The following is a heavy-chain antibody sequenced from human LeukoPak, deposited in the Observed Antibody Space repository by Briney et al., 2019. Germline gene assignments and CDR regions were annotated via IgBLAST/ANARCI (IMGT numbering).Heavy chain of an antibody. J-gene: IGHJ6*03. CDR3: ARNSYGYYYYYMDV. CDR2: IIPIFGTA. Sequence: GASVKVSCKASGGTFSSYAISWVRQAPGQGLEWMGGIIPIFGTANYAQKFQGRVTITADKSTSTAYMELSSLRSEDTAVYYCARNSYGYYYYYMDVWGKGTTVTVSS. D-gene: IGHD5-18*01. V-gene: IGHV1-69*06. CDR1: GGTFSSYA.